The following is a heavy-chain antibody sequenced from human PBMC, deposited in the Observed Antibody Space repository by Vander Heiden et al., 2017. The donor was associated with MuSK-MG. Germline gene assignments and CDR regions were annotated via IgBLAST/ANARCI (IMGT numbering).Heavy chain of an antibody. Sequence: QVTLRESGPALVKPTQTLTLTCTVSGFSLSTSEIYVSWIRQPPGKALEWLGRIDWDDDKFYNTSLKTRLTISKDASKNQVVLIMTNMDPVDTATYYCARMNGNYYGMDVWGQGTKVTVSS. V-gene: IGHV2-70*17. CDR2: IDWDDDK. J-gene: IGHJ6*02. D-gene: IGHD1-1*01. CDR3: ARMNGNYYGMDV. CDR1: GFSLSTSEIY.